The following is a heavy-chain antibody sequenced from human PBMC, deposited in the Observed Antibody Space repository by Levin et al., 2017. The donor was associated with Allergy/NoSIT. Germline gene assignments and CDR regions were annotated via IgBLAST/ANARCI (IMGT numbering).Heavy chain of an antibody. J-gene: IGHJ4*02. Sequence: GGSLRLSCAASGFTFSSYSMSWVRQAPGKGLEWVSAISGSGGSTYYAAFVKGLFTTSRDNTKNKLYLKMNRLKDEDTAVYYCAKGMVVTYYDSSGGQFDYWGQGTLVTVSS. CDR1: GFTFSSYS. CDR3: AKGMVVTYYDSSGGQFDY. D-gene: IGHD3-22*01. CDR2: ISGSGGST. V-gene: IGHV3-23*01.